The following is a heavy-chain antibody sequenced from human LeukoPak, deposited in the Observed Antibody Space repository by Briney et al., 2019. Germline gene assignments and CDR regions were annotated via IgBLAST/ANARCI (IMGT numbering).Heavy chain of an antibody. CDR3: ARAGGLGYDFWSGYYTGVPYYGMDV. V-gene: IGHV4-59*01. D-gene: IGHD3-3*01. Sequence: SETLSLTCTVSGGSISSYYWSWNRQPPGKGLEWIGYIYYSGSTNYNPSLKSRVTISVDTSKNQFSLKLSSVTAADTAVYYCARAGGLGYDFWSGYYTGVPYYGMDVWGQGTTVTVSS. CDR1: GGSISSYY. J-gene: IGHJ6*02. CDR2: IYYSGST.